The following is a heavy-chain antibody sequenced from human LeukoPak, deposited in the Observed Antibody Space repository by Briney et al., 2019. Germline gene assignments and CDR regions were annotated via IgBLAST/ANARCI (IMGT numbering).Heavy chain of an antibody. V-gene: IGHV3-33*01. D-gene: IGHD3-9*01. CDR1: GFTFSSFG. Sequence: GGSLRLSCAASGFTFSSFGMHWVRQAPGKGLEWVTLIWYDGSSEYYVDSVKGRFTISRDNSKNTLYLQINSLKAEDTAVYYCARDSYDLLTGYYSGPDYWGQGTLVTVSS. J-gene: IGHJ4*02. CDR3: ARDSYDLLTGYYSGPDY. CDR2: IWYDGSSE.